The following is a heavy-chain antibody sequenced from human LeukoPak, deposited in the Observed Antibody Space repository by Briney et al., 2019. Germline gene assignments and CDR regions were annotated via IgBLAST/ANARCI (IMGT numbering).Heavy chain of an antibody. J-gene: IGHJ3*02. Sequence: GGSLRLTCAASGFTFSSYAMSWVRQAPGKGLEWVSAISGSGGSTYYADSVKGRFTISRDNSKNTLYLQMNSLRAEDTAVYYCAKPLRFLEWLPDAFDIWGQGTMVTVSS. CDR3: AKPLRFLEWLPDAFDI. D-gene: IGHD3-3*01. V-gene: IGHV3-23*01. CDR1: GFTFSSYA. CDR2: ISGSGGST.